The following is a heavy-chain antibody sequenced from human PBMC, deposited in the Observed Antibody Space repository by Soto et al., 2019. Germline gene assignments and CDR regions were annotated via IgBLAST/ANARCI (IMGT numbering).Heavy chain of an antibody. CDR3: ATNKAYYDFWSGYAVYGMDV. CDR2: FDPEDGET. CDR1: GYTLTELS. Sequence: EASVKVSCKVSGYTLTELSMHWVRQAPGKGLEWMGGFDPEDGETIYAQKFQGRVTMTEDTSTDTAYMELSSLRSEDTAVYYCATNKAYYDFWSGYAVYGMDVWGQGTTVTVSS. V-gene: IGHV1-24*01. J-gene: IGHJ6*02. D-gene: IGHD3-3*01.